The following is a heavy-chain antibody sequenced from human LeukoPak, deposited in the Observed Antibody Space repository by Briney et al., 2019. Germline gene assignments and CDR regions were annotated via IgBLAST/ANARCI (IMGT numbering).Heavy chain of an antibody. D-gene: IGHD3-22*01. J-gene: IGHJ3*02. CDR1: GFIVSRKY. CDR3: AKMSNYYNSLGYYAFDI. Sequence: PGGSLRRSCAASGFIVSRKYMSWVRQAPGKGLEWVSVIYSGGSADYADSVKGRFTISRDNSKNTLHLQMRAEDTAVYYCAKMSNYYNSLGYYAFDIWGQGTMVTVSS. CDR2: IYSGGSA. V-gene: IGHV3-66*01.